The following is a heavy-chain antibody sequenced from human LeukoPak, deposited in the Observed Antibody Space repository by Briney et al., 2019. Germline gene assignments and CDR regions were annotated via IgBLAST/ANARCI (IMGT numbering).Heavy chain of an antibody. D-gene: IGHD3-10*01. Sequence: ASVKVSCKASGYTFTSYGISWVRQAPGQGLEWMGWISAYNGNTNYAQKLQGRVTMTEETAADTADMELRSLKSEDTAVYYCTTRPIRFGEVSVWGQGTLVTVSS. CDR1: GYTFTSYG. CDR3: TTRPIRFGEVSV. V-gene: IGHV1-18*01. CDR2: ISAYNGNT. J-gene: IGHJ4*02.